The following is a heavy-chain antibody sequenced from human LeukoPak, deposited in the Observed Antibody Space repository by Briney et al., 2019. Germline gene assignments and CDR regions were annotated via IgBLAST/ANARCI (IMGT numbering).Heavy chain of an antibody. Sequence: PGGSLRLSCAASGFTFRSYGMHWVRQAPGKGLEWMAVISYDGSNKYYVDSVKGRFTISRDSSKNTLYLQMNSLRAEDTAVYYCAKESKETTRYYFDSWGQGTLVTVSS. CDR3: AKESKETTRYYFDS. CDR2: ISYDGSNK. D-gene: IGHD4-11*01. CDR1: GFTFRSYG. V-gene: IGHV3-30*18. J-gene: IGHJ4*02.